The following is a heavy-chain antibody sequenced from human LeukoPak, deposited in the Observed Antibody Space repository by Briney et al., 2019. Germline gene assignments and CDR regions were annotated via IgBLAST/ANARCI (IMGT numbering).Heavy chain of an antibody. CDR3: AKHPHCAGPGCHHIEY. V-gene: IGHV3-66*04. CDR2: SYSSGST. J-gene: IGHJ4*02. Sequence: GGSVRLSCAASGFTVTISYMSSVRQGPGKGLEWFSTSYSSGSTFYADSVRGRFAISRDNSKNTLFLQMNSMRAEDTAVYYCAKHPHCAGPGCHHIEYRGQGTPVTASS. D-gene: IGHD6-19*01. CDR1: GFTVTISY.